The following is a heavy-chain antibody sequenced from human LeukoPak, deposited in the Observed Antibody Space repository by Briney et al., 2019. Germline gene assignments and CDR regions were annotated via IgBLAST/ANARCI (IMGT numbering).Heavy chain of an antibody. J-gene: IGHJ5*02. V-gene: IGHV4-59*01. CDR3: ARAMAGLDP. CDR1: GGSISSYY. Sequence: SETLSLTCTVSGGSISSYYWSWIRQPPGKGLEWIGYIYYSGSTNYNPSLKSRVTISVDTSKNQFSLKLSSVTAADTAVYDCARAMAGLDPWGQGTLVTVSS. CDR2: IYYSGST. D-gene: IGHD5-24*01.